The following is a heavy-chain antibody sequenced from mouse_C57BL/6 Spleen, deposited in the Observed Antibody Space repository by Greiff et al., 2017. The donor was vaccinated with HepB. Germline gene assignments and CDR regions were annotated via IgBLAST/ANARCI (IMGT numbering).Heavy chain of an antibody. Sequence: DVQLQESGPGLVKPSQSLSLTCTVTGYSITSGYGWNWIRQFPGNKLEWMGYISYSGSTNYNPSIKSRISITRDTSQNQFFLQLNSVTTEDTATYHCTRTARIKYWGQGTTLTVSS. CDR1: GYSITSGYG. D-gene: IGHD1-2*01. J-gene: IGHJ2*01. CDR3: TRTARIKY. CDR2: ISYSGST. V-gene: IGHV3-2*02.